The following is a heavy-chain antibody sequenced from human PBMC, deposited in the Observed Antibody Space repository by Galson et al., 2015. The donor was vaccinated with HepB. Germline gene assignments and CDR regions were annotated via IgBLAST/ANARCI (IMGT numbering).Heavy chain of an antibody. D-gene: IGHD2-15*01. V-gene: IGHV1-2*06. J-gene: IGHJ6*03. CDR1: GYMFTGYY. Sequence: SVKVSCKASGYMFTGYYMHWVRQAPGQGLEWMGRINPNSGDTNYAQNFQGRVTMTRDTSISTAFMELSRLRSDDTAVYYCARGPGGVVDYYYYMDVWGKGTTVTVSS. CDR2: INPNSGDT. CDR3: ARGPGGVVDYYYYMDV.